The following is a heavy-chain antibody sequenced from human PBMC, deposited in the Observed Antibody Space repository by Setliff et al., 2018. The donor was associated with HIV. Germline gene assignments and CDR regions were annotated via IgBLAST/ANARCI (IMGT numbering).Heavy chain of an antibody. D-gene: IGHD5-18*01. CDR2: INHRGGV. V-gene: IGHV4-34*01. J-gene: IGHJ4*02. CDR3: ARRYSYGFGY. CDR1: GGSLSGFY. Sequence: SETLSLTCAVYGGSLSGFYWNWIRQSPGKGLEWIGEINHRGGVNYNPSFNSRLTISVDTSKNQFSLRLSSVIAADTAVYYCARRYSYGFGYWGQGTLVTVSS.